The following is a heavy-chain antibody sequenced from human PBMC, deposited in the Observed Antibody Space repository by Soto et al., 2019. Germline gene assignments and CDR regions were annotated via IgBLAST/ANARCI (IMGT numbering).Heavy chain of an antibody. CDR3: ASAAVTAPDY. J-gene: IGHJ4*02. V-gene: IGHV3-53*01. CDR2: IYSGGDT. Sequence: EVQLVESGGGLIQPGGSLRLSCAASGFTVSSKYMTWVRQAPGKGLEWVSVIYSGGDTYYADSVKDRFTISRDNSKNTLYLQINSLRAEDTAVYYCASAAVTAPDYWGQGTPVTASS. D-gene: IGHD2-21*02. CDR1: GFTVSSKY.